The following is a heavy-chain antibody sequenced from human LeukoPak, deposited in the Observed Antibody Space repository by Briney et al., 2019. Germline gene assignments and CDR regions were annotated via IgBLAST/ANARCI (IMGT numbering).Heavy chain of an antibody. CDR2: IWYDGSNK. CDR1: GFTFSSYG. J-gene: IGHJ4*02. Sequence: GGSLRLSCAASGFTFSSYGTHWVRQAPGKGLEWVAVIWYDGSNKYYADSVKGRFTISRDNSKNTLYLQMNSLRAEDTAVYYCAGDPGLGNTAMVSYYFDYWGQGTLVTVSS. V-gene: IGHV3-33*01. CDR3: AGDPGLGNTAMVSYYFDY. D-gene: IGHD5-18*01.